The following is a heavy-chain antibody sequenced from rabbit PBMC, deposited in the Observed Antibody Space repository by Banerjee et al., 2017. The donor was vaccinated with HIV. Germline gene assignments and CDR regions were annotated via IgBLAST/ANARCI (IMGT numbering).Heavy chain of an antibody. D-gene: IGHD6-1*01. CDR3: ASDGDYSHGGVGYVYVPRFNL. CDR2: ITYGGSA. Sequence: QEQLEESGGGLVKPEGSLKLSCTASGFDFSSYGVSWVRQAPGKGLEWIGYITYGGSAYYASWVKGRFTISRDNAQNTVSLQLNSLTAADTATYFCASDGDYSHGGVGYVYVPRFNLWGPGTLVTVS. V-gene: IGHV1S47*01. CDR1: GFDFSSYG. J-gene: IGHJ4*01.